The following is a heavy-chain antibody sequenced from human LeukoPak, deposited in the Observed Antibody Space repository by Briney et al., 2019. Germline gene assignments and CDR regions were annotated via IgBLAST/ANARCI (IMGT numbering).Heavy chain of an antibody. D-gene: IGHD3-10*01. CDR1: GDSIITSRYY. V-gene: IGHV4-39*02. J-gene: IGHJ4*02. CDR2: ISYSGST. Sequence: SETLSLTCTVSGDSIITSRYYWAWIRQPPGKGLEWIGSISYSGSTNYDPSLKSRVTISVDTSKNQFSLQLSSVTAADTAFYYCVRERSFFGENYWGQGTLVTVSS. CDR3: VRERSFFGENY.